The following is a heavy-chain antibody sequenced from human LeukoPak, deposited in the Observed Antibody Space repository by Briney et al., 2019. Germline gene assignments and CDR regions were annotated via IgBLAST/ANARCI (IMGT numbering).Heavy chain of an antibody. Sequence: GGSLRLSCAASGFTFSSYNMNWVRQAPGKGLEWVSSISSSSNYIYYADSVKGRFTISRDNAKNSLYLQMNSLRAEDTAVYYCAKDREGAGTRWFDPWSQGTLVTVSS. D-gene: IGHD6-13*01. CDR1: GFTFSSYN. J-gene: IGHJ5*02. CDR2: ISSSSNYI. CDR3: AKDREGAGTRWFDP. V-gene: IGHV3-21*01.